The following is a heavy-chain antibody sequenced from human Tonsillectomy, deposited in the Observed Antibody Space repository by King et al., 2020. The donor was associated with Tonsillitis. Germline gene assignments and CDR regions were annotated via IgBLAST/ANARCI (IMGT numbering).Heavy chain of an antibody. D-gene: IGHD3-9*01. CDR2: IRYDGINK. Sequence: VQLVESGGGVVQPGGSLRLSCAASGFTFSSYGMHWVRQAPGKGLEWVAFIRYDGINKYYADSVKGRFTISRDNSKNTLYLQMNSLRVEDTSVYYCAKDFERIPSFFDYWGQGTLVTVSS. V-gene: IGHV3-30*02. J-gene: IGHJ4*02. CDR3: AKDFERIPSFFDY. CDR1: GFTFSSYG.